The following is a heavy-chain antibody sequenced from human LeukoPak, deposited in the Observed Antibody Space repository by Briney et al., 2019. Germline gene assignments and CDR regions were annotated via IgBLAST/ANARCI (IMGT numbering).Heavy chain of an antibody. D-gene: IGHD6-13*01. CDR1: GFTVSSNN. CDR3: ARDARGIAAAGTYYYYGMDV. V-gene: IGHV3-66*01. Sequence: GGSLRLSCAASGFTVSSNNMSWVRQAPGKGLEWVSVIYSGGSKYYADSVKGRFTIFRDNSKNTLYLQMNSLRAEDTAVYYCARDARGIAAAGTYYYYGMDVWGQGTTVTVSS. J-gene: IGHJ6*02. CDR2: IYSGGSK.